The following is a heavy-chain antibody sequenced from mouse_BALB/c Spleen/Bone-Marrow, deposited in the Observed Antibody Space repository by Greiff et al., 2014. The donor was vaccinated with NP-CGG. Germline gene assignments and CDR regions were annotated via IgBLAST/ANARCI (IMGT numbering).Heavy chain of an antibody. CDR3: ARSYRFWYFDV. Sequence: QVQLQQSGSVLVRPGASVKLSCKASGYTFTSSWMHWAKQRPGQGLEWIGDIHPNSGNTNYNEKFRVKAPLTVDTSSNTAYVDLSSLTSEDSAVYYCARSYRFWYFDVWGAGTTVTVSS. D-gene: IGHD2-14*01. CDR2: IHPNSGNT. V-gene: IGHV1S130*01. CDR1: GYTFTSSW. J-gene: IGHJ1*01.